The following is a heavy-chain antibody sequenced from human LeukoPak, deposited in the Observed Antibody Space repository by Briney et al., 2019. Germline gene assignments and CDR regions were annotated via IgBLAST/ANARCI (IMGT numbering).Heavy chain of an antibody. D-gene: IGHD3-10*01. CDR3: ARARSGTYSDY. Sequence: GGSLRLSCAASGFTFSSYAMSWVRQAPGKGLEWVSAISGSGGSTYYADSVKGRFTISRDNSKNTLYLQMNSLRAEDTAIYYCARARSGTYSDYWGQGTLVTVSS. CDR1: GFTFSSYA. CDR2: ISGSGGST. J-gene: IGHJ4*02. V-gene: IGHV3-23*01.